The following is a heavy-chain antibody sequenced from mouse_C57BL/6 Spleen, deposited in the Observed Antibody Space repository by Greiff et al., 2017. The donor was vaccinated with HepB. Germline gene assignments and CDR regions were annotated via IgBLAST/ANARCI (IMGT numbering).Heavy chain of an antibody. CDR1: GYTFTSYW. Sequence: QVQLQQPGAELVKPGASVKLSCKASGYTFTSYWMQWVKQRPGQGLEWIGEIDPSDSYTNYNQKFKGKSTLTVDKSSSTAYMQLSSLTSEDSAVYYCARYYYGSSPHFDYWGQGTTLTVSS. J-gene: IGHJ2*01. D-gene: IGHD1-1*01. CDR2: IDPSDSYT. V-gene: IGHV1-50*01. CDR3: ARYYYGSSPHFDY.